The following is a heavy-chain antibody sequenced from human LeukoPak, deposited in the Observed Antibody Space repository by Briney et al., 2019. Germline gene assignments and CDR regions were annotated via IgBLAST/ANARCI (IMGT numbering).Heavy chain of an antibody. CDR3: AKGSLGYCSRGSCESFDY. Sequence: SGGSLRLSCAASGFTFSSYVMSWVRQAPGKGLEWVSAISGSGGSTYYPDSVKGRFTISRDNSKNTLFLQMNSLRVEDTAVYYCAKGSLGYCSRGSCESFDYWGQGTLVTVSS. V-gene: IGHV3-23*01. CDR2: ISGSGGST. J-gene: IGHJ4*02. D-gene: IGHD2-15*01. CDR1: GFTFSSYV.